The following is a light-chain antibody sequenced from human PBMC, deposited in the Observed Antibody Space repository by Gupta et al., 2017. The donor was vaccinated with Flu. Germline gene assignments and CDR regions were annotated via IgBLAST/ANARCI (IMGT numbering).Light chain of an antibody. CDR3: CSYAGTSWV. J-gene: IGLJ3*02. V-gene: IGLV2-11*01. CDR1: SSDVGGYNY. CDR2: DVS. Sequence: QSALTQPRPVSGSPGHSVTISCTGTSSDVGGYNYVSWYQQHPGRAPKLMIYDVSKRPSGVPDRFSGSKSGNTASLTISGLQAEDEADYYCCSYAGTSWVFGGGTKVTVL.